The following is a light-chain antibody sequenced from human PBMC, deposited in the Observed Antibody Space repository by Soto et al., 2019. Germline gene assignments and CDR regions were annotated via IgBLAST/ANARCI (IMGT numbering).Light chain of an antibody. V-gene: IGKV3-15*01. J-gene: IGKJ4*01. CDR1: QIVNIN. Sequence: EIVMTQSPATLSVSPGERATLSCRASQIVNINLAWYQQKPGQAPRLLIYGTSTRATGVPARFSGSGSGTEFTLTISNLQSEDFAVYYCQQYNDWPPLTFGGGTKVAIK. CDR3: QQYNDWPPLT. CDR2: GTS.